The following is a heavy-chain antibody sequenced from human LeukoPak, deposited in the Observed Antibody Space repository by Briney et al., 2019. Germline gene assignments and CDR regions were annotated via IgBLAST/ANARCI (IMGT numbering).Heavy chain of an antibody. CDR3: ARQYHDSSGSRYFDF. D-gene: IGHD3-22*01. CDR1: GFTFSFYW. V-gene: IGHV3-74*03. CDR2: INSDGSSI. J-gene: IGHJ4*02. Sequence: PGGSLRLSCAASGFTFSFYWMHWVRQAPGRGLVWVSRINSDGSSITYADSVKGRFTISRDNAKSTLFLQVNSLRAEDTAVYYCARQYHDSSGSRYFDFWGQGTLVTVSS.